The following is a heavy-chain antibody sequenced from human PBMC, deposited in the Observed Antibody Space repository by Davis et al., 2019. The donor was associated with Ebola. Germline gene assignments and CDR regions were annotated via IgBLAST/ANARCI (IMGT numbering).Heavy chain of an antibody. J-gene: IGHJ3*01. CDR1: GFTFSNYA. Sequence: GSLTLSCAASGFTFSNYAMSWVRQAPGKGLEWVSTLVTSADTYYADSVKGRFTISRDNSKNTLHLQMNSLRVEDTAIYYCVKDTSNNWFDVWGQGTLVTVSS. CDR3: VKDTSNNWFDV. D-gene: IGHD1-20*01. CDR2: LVTSADT. V-gene: IGHV3-23*01.